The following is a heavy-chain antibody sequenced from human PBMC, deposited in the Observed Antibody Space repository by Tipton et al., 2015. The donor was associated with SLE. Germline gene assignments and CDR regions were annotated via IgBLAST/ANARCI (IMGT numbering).Heavy chain of an antibody. J-gene: IGHJ5*02. CDR3: ARDWSSGWYNWFDP. Sequence: TLSLTCTVSGGSISSYYWSWIRQPPGKGLEWIGYIYTSGRTNYNPSPKSRVTISVDTSKNQFSLKLSSVTAADTAVYYCARDWSSGWYNWFDPWGQGTLVTVSS. CDR1: GGSISSYY. V-gene: IGHV4-4*08. D-gene: IGHD6-19*01. CDR2: IYTSGRT.